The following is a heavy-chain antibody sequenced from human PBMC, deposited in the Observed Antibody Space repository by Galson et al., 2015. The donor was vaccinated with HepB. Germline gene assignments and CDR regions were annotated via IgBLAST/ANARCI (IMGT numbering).Heavy chain of an antibody. CDR2: ISQSGTYT. Sequence: SLRLSCAASGFTFSDYYMSWIRQAPGKGLEWISYISQSGTYTNYADSVKGRLTISRDNAQNSLYLQINSLRAEDTAVYYCARVADADYGDHSHFDSWGQGTLVTVSS. V-gene: IGHV3-11*06. J-gene: IGHJ4*02. CDR3: ARVADADYGDHSHFDS. D-gene: IGHD4-17*01. CDR1: GFTFSDYY.